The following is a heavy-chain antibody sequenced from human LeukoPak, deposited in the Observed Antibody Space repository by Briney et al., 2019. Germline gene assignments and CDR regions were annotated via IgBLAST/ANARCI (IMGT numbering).Heavy chain of an antibody. Sequence: KPSETLSLTCAVYGGSFSGYYWSWIRQPPGKGLEWIGEINHSGSTNYNPSLKSRVTISVDTSKNQFSLKLSSVTAADTAVYYCARHAGRIAVAGRSRDAFDIWGQGTMVTVSS. CDR1: GGSFSGYY. J-gene: IGHJ3*02. D-gene: IGHD6-19*01. CDR2: INHSGST. CDR3: ARHAGRIAVAGRSRDAFDI. V-gene: IGHV4-34*01.